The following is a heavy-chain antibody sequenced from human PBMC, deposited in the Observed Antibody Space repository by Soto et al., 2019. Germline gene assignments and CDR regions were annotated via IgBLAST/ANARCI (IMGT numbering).Heavy chain of an antibody. D-gene: IGHD2-2*01. V-gene: IGHV1-69*01. CDR2: IIPISETT. J-gene: IGHJ6*02. CDR3: ARSQGSSTSLEIYYYYYYGMDV. Sequence: QVQLVQSGAEVKKPGSSVKVSCKASGGTFSSYAISWVRQAPGQGLEWMGGIIPISETTNYAQKFQGRVTITADESKSTAYMGLSSLKSVDTAVDYCARSQGSSTSLEIYYYYYYGMDVWGQGTMVTVSS. CDR1: GGTFSSYA.